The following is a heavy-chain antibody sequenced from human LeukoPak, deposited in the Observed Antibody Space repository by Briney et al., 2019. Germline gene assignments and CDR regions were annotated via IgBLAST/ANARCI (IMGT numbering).Heavy chain of an antibody. J-gene: IGHJ4*02. CDR1: GFTFSDYY. Sequence: PGGSLRLSCAASGFTFSDYYMSWIRQAPGKGLEWVSYISSSSNYTNYADSVKGRFTISRDNAKNSLYLQMNSLRAEDTAVYYCARVNDGNSWSYLFDYWGQGTLVTVSS. D-gene: IGHD6-13*01. CDR3: ARVNDGNSWSYLFDY. V-gene: IGHV3-11*05. CDR2: ISSSSNYT.